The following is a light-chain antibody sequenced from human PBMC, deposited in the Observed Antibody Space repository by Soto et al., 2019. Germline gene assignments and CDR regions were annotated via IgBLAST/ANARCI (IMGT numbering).Light chain of an antibody. J-gene: IGLJ2*01. CDR3: SSYAGSNTLV. CDR2: EVS. Sequence: QSALTQPPSASGSPGQSVTISCTGTSSDVGGYNYVSWYQQHQGKTPKLMMYEVSKRPSGGPDRFSGSKSGNTASLTVSGLHAEDEDDYYCSSYAGSNTLVFGGGTKVTVL. CDR1: SSDVGGYNY. V-gene: IGLV2-8*01.